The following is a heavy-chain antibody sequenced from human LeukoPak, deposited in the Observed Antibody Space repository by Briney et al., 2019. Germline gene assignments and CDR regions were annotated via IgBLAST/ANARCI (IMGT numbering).Heavy chain of an antibody. D-gene: IGHD3-22*01. J-gene: IGHJ4*02. Sequence: TGGSLRLSCAASGFTFSSYAMSWVRQAPGKGLEWVSAISGSGGSPYYAASVKGRFTISRDNSKNTLYLQMNSLRAEDTAVYYCATDHFYDSSGYDYWGQGTLVTVSS. CDR2: ISGSGGSP. V-gene: IGHV3-23*01. CDR3: ATDHFYDSSGYDY. CDR1: GFTFSSYA.